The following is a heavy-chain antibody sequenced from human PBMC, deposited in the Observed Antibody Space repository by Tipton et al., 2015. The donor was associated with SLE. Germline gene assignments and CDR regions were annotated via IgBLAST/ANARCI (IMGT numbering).Heavy chain of an antibody. D-gene: IGHD1-26*01. J-gene: IGHJ4*02. CDR2: IYHSGST. CDR3: ARDWKGRWELHLGIWVY. V-gene: IGHV4-59*11. Sequence: TLSLTCTVSGGSISSHYWSWIRQPPGKGLEWIGSIYHSGSTYYNSSLESRVTISVDTSKNHFSLKLNSVTAADTAVYYCARDWKGRWELHLGIWVYWGQGTLVTVSS. CDR1: GGSISSHY.